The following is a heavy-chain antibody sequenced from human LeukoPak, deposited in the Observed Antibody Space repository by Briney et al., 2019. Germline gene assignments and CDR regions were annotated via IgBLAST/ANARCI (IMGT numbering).Heavy chain of an antibody. V-gene: IGHV3-7*01. Sequence: PGGSLRLSCAASGFTFSSYWMSWVRQAPGKGLEWVANIKQDGSEKYYVDSVKGRFTISRDNAKNSLYLQMNSLRAEDTAVYYSARPHYYHSSGYYSYFDYWGQGTLVTVSS. D-gene: IGHD3-22*01. CDR2: IKQDGSEK. CDR3: ARPHYYHSSGYYSYFDY. J-gene: IGHJ4*02. CDR1: GFTFSSYW.